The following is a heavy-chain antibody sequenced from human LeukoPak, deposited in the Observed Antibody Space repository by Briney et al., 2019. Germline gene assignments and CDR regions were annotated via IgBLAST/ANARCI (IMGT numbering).Heavy chain of an antibody. Sequence: GGSLRLSCAASGYTFSSYAMSWVRQAPGKGLEWVSAISGSGGSTYYADSVKGRFTISRDNSKNTLYLQMNSLRAEDTAVYYCAKDTAPTRSRDGYNFFYWGQGTLVTVSS. CDR3: AKDTAPTRSRDGYNFFY. V-gene: IGHV3-23*01. J-gene: IGHJ4*02. CDR2: ISGSGGST. CDR1: GYTFSSYA. D-gene: IGHD5-24*01.